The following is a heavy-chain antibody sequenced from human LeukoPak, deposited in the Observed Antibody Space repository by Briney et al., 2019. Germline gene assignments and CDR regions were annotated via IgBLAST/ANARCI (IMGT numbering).Heavy chain of an antibody. V-gene: IGHV3-7*03. CDR3: ATGRHGGNSDYFDY. CDR2: INQAGSEE. D-gene: IGHD4-23*01. Sequence: PGGSLRLSCVASGFTFSSYWMTWVRQAPGKGLEWVANINQAGSEEYYVDSVKGRFTISRDNSKNTLYLQMNSLRAEDTAVYYCATGRHGGNSDYFDYWGQGTLVTVSS. J-gene: IGHJ4*02. CDR1: GFTFSSYW.